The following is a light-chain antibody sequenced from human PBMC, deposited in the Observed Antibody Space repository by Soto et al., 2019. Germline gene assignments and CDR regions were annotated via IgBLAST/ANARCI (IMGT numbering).Light chain of an antibody. J-gene: IGLJ1*01. V-gene: IGLV1-40*01. CDR1: GSNIGSHD. CDR2: ADT. CDR3: QSYDSNLSRYV. Sequence: QSVLTQPPSASGTPGQRVTISCSGSGSNIGSHDVYWYQHLPGTAPKVLIYADTNRPSGVPDRFSGSKSGTSASLAITGRQAEDEADYYCQSYDSNLSRYVFGPGTKVTVL.